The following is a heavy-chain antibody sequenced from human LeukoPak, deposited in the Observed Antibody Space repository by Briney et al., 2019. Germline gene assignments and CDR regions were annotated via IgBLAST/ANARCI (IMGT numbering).Heavy chain of an antibody. J-gene: IGHJ3*01. CDR2: ISGSGSTT. D-gene: IGHD3-10*01. Sequence: GGSLRLSCEASGFTFSKYAVDWVRRAPGKGLEWVSVISGSGSTTYYADSVWGRFTISRDNSKNMLYLQMNSLRAEGTAVYYCAKEFIKGTFDLWGQGTVVSVSS. CDR3: AKEFIKGTFDL. V-gene: IGHV3-23*01. CDR1: GFTFSKYA.